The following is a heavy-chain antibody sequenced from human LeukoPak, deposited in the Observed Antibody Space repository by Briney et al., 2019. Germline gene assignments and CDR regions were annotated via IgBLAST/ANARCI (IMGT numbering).Heavy chain of an antibody. D-gene: IGHD5-12*01. CDR2: ISGSGDST. J-gene: IGHJ4*02. CDR3: ARVGYSGYDYDY. V-gene: IGHV3-23*01. CDR1: GFTFSSYA. Sequence: RGSLRLSCEASGFTFSSYAMSWVRQAPGKGLEWVSVISGSGDSTYYADSVEGRCTISRDNSKDALYLQMNSLRAEDTAVYYCARVGYSGYDYDYWGQGTLVTLSS.